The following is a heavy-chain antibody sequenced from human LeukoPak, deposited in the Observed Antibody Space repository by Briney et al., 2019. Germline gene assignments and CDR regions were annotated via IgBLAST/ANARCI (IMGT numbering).Heavy chain of an antibody. Sequence: GASVEVSCKASGYTFTDYYMHWVRQAPGQGLEWMGWINHNSGGTNYAQKFQGRVTMTRDTSISTAYMELSRLRSDDTAVYYCARGASGVYTVTTSWFDPWGQGTLVTVSS. CDR3: ARGASGVYTVTTSWFDP. J-gene: IGHJ5*02. V-gene: IGHV1-2*02. CDR2: INHNSGGT. D-gene: IGHD4-17*01. CDR1: GYTFTDYY.